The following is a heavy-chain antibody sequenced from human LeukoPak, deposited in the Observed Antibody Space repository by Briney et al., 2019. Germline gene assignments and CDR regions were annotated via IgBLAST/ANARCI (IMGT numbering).Heavy chain of an antibody. D-gene: IGHD1-26*01. J-gene: IGHJ4*02. CDR2: INPNSGDT. Sequence: ASVKVSCKASGYTFTGYYMHWVRQAPGQGLEWMGWINPNSGDTNYAQKFQGRVTMTGDTSISTAYMELSRLRSDDTAVYYCARSSGNYYAYFDYWGQGTLVTVSS. CDR1: GYTFTGYY. V-gene: IGHV1-2*02. CDR3: ARSSGNYYAYFDY.